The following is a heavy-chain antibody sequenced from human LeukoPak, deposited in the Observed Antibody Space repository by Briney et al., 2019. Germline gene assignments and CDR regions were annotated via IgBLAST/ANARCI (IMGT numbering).Heavy chain of an antibody. CDR3: ARDGEYSSSSGDAFDI. D-gene: IGHD6-6*01. Sequence: SETLSLTCTVSGGSISSYYWSWIRQPPGKGLEWIGYIYYSGSTNYNPSLKSRVTISVDTSKNQFSLKLSSVTAEDTAVYYCARDGEYSSSSGDAFDIWGQGTMVTVSS. J-gene: IGHJ3*02. CDR1: GGSISSYY. CDR2: IYYSGST. V-gene: IGHV4-59*01.